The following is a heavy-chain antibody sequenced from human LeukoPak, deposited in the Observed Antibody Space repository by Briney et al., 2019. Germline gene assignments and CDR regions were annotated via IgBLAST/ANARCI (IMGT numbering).Heavy chain of an antibody. J-gene: IGHJ3*01. CDR3: ARGDFGETNTAFDV. Sequence: ASVKVSFKPSGYTFTDYDVHWVRQAPGQGLEWMGWINPNSASTNYAQRLQGRVTFTRDTSLSIAYMELTNLTSEDAAVYFCARGDFGETNTAFDVWGQGTLVAVSS. CDR2: INPNSAST. D-gene: IGHD4-17*01. V-gene: IGHV1-8*03. CDR1: GYTFTDYD.